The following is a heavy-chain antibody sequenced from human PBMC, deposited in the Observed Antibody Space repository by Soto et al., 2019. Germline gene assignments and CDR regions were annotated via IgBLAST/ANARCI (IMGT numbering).Heavy chain of an antibody. CDR1: GGSISSYY. D-gene: IGHD2-15*01. CDR2: IYYSGST. CDR3: ARVDYYYGMDV. J-gene: IGHJ6*02. V-gene: IGHV4-59*01. Sequence: SETLSLTCTVSGGSISSYYWSWIRQPPGKGLEWIGYIYYSGSTNYNPSLKSRVTISVDTSKNQFSLKLSSVTAADTAVYYCARVDYYYGMDVWGQGTTVTVSS.